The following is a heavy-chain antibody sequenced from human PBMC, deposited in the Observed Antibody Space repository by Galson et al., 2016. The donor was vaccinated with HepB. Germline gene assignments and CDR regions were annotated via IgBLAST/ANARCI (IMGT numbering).Heavy chain of an antibody. D-gene: IGHD5-18*01. CDR3: VREILLVVGYYGMDG. Sequence: LRLSCAASGFTFSSYDMHWVRQATGKGLEWVSGIDTAGGTSYLGSVKGRFTISRENAKNSLYLQMNSLGVGDTAVYYCVREILLVVGYYGMDGWGQGTTVSVSS. V-gene: IGHV3-13*01. J-gene: IGHJ6*02. CDR1: GFTFSSYD. CDR2: IDTAGGT.